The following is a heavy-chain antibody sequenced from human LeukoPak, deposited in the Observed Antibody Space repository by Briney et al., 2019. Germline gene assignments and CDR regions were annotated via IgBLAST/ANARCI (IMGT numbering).Heavy chain of an antibody. CDR1: GCIFSNYA. J-gene: IGHJ4*02. CDR3: ARDERPI. V-gene: IGHV3-30-3*01. Sequence: GGSLRLSCAASGCIFSNYALHRVRQAPGKGLEWVAVISFDASNKYYADSVKGRFTISRDNSKNTLYLQMNSLRTEDTAVYYCARDERPIWGQGTLVTVSS. D-gene: IGHD6-25*01. CDR2: ISFDASNK.